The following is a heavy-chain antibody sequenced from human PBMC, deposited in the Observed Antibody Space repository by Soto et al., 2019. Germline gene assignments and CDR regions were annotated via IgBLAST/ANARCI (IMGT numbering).Heavy chain of an antibody. J-gene: IGHJ4*02. CDR3: AIPRDYYDSSGGTIDH. CDR1: GFTFSSYS. V-gene: IGHV3-21*01. CDR2: ISSSSSYI. Sequence: VGSLRLSCAASGFTFSSYSMNWVRQAPGKGLAWVSSISSSSSYIYYADSVKGRFTISRDNAKNSLYLQMNSLRAEDTAVYYCAIPRDYYDSSGGTIDHWGEGTLVTV. D-gene: IGHD3-22*01.